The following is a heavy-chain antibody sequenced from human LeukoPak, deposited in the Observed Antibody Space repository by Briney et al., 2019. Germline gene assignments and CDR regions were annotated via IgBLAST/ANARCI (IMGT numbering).Heavy chain of an antibody. V-gene: IGHV4-34*01. Sequence: SETLSLTCAVYGGSFSGYCWSWIRQPPGKGLEWIGEINHSGSTNYNPSLKSRVTISVDTSKNQFSLKLSSVTAADTAVYYCARGEGGGYCSSTSCHFDYWGQGTLVTVSS. CDR3: ARGEGGGYCSSTSCHFDY. CDR1: GGSFSGYC. D-gene: IGHD2-2*01. J-gene: IGHJ4*02. CDR2: INHSGST.